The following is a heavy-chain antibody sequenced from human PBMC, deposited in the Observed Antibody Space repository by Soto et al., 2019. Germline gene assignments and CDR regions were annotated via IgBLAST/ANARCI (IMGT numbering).Heavy chain of an antibody. V-gene: IGHV3-23*01. D-gene: IGHD3-10*01. CDR2: ISGSGGST. J-gene: IGHJ6*02. Sequence: EVQLLESGGGLVQPGGSLRLSCAASGFTFSSYAMSWVRQAPGKGLEWVSAISGSGGSTYYADSVKGRFTISRDNSKNTLYLQMDSLRAEDTAVYYCAKWFGGGYYYGMDVWGQGTTVTVSS. CDR1: GFTFSSYA. CDR3: AKWFGGGYYYGMDV.